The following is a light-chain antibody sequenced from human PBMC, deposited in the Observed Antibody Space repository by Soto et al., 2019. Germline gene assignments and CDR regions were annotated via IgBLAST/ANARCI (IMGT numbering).Light chain of an antibody. CDR3: LQYDSYPRT. CDR1: QGIRNQ. CDR2: AAS. V-gene: IGKV1-16*02. J-gene: IGKJ1*01. Sequence: DIQMTLSPCTLSASVGDRVTMTCRASQGIRNQLDWFQQKKGKAPKCLIYAASSLHSGVPSKFSGSGYGTDFNLTISSLQTADFTTYDCLQYDSYPRTFGQLTHVDIK.